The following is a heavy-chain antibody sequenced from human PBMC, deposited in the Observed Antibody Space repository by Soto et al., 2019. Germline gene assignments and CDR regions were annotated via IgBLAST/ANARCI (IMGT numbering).Heavy chain of an antibody. D-gene: IGHD3-9*01. CDR2: ISGSGGST. Sequence: GGSLRLSCAASGFTFSSYAMSWVRQAPGKGLEWVSAISGSGGSTYYADSVKGRFTISRDNSKNTLYLQMNSLRAEDTAVYSCAKDSDYDILTGHDAFDIWGQGTMVTVSS. J-gene: IGHJ3*02. CDR3: AKDSDYDILTGHDAFDI. CDR1: GFTFSSYA. V-gene: IGHV3-23*01.